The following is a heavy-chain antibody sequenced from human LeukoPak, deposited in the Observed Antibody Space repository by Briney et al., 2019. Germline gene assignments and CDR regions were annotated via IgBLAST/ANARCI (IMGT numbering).Heavy chain of an antibody. D-gene: IGHD1-26*01. Sequence: ASVKVSSKASGYTFTGYYMHWVRQDPGQRLEWMGWINPNSGGTNYAQKFQGWVTMTRDTSISTAYMELSRLRSDDTAVYYCARGGELPHDAFDIWGQGTMVTVSS. CDR3: ARGGELPHDAFDI. J-gene: IGHJ3*02. V-gene: IGHV1-2*04. CDR2: INPNSGGT. CDR1: GYTFTGYY.